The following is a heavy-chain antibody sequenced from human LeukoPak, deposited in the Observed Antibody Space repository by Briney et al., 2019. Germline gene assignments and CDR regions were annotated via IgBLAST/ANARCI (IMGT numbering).Heavy chain of an antibody. CDR2: IYYTGST. J-gene: IGHJ4*02. V-gene: IGHV4-59*01. Sequence: PSQTLSLTCTVSGGSIDSYYWSWIRQPPGKGLEWIGYIYYTGSTEYHPSLKSRVTISLDTSKNQFSLKLTSVTAADTAVYYCARVYQSAEYYFDYWGQGNLVSVSS. CDR3: ARVYQSAEYYFDY. CDR1: GGSIDSYY. D-gene: IGHD2-2*01.